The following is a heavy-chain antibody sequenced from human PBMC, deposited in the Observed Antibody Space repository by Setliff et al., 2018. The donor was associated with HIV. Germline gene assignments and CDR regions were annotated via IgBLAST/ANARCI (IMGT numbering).Heavy chain of an antibody. V-gene: IGHV3-11*01. CDR2: ISDTGDIV. J-gene: IGHJ4*02. CDR1: GFTFSDHY. Sequence: PGGSLRLSCAASGFTFSDHYMSWIRPVPGKGLECISYISDTGDIVYYADSVKGRFTISRDNLNNSLHLQMNSLRAEDTAVYYCAGERGTFDYWGQGTLVTVSS. D-gene: IGHD3-10*01. CDR3: AGERGTFDY.